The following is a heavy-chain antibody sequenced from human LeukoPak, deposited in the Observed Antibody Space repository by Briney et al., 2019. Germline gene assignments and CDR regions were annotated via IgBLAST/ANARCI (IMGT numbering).Heavy chain of an antibody. D-gene: IGHD5-24*01. CDR2: ISFSGANS. Sequence: GGSLRLSCAASGFTFSDSAMTWVRQAPGKGLDWVSLISFSGANSYYADSVKGRFTISRDNSKDALFLQMNSLRAEDTAIYYCARDIQLSTWGLGTMVTVSS. CDR1: GFTFSDSA. V-gene: IGHV3-23*01. CDR3: ARDIQLST. J-gene: IGHJ3*01.